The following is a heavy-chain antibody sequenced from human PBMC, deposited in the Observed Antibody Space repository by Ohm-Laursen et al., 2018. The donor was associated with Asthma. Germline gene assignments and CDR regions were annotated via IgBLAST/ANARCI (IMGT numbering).Heavy chain of an antibody. CDR3: ARLGRSSLDY. V-gene: IGHV3-21*04. Sequence: SLRLSCAASGYTFGRYSIHWVRQVPGKGLEWVASISTASTFIYYADSVKGRFTISRDNSKNTLYLQMNSLRAEDTAVYYCARLGRSSLDYWGQGTLVTVSS. CDR1: GYTFGRYS. J-gene: IGHJ4*02. CDR2: ISTASTFI. D-gene: IGHD3-10*01.